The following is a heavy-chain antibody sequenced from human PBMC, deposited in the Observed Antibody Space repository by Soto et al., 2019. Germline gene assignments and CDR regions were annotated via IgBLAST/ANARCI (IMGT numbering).Heavy chain of an antibody. CDR2: IYYSGST. CDR3: ARSGYSYGPNPLLY. CDR1: GGSISSGGYY. D-gene: IGHD5-18*01. Sequence: QMQRQESGPGLVKPSQTLSLTCTVSGGSISSGGYYWSWIRQHPGKGLEWIGYIYYSGSTYYNPSLKSRVTISVDTSKNQFSLKLSSVTAADTAVYYCARSGYSYGPNPLLYWGQGTLVTVSS. V-gene: IGHV4-31*03. J-gene: IGHJ4*02.